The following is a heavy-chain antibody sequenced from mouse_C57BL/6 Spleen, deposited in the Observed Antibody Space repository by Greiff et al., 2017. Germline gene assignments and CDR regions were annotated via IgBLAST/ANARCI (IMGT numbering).Heavy chain of an antibody. CDR1: GYAFTNYL. CDR2: INPGSGGT. Sequence: VQLQQSGAELVRPGTSVKVSCKASGYAFTNYLIEWVKQRPGQGLEWIGVINPGSGGTNYNEKFKGKATLTADKSSSTAYMQLSSLTSEDSAVYFCARGDDGDYWGQGTTLTASS. J-gene: IGHJ2*01. V-gene: IGHV1-54*01. CDR3: ARGDDGDY.